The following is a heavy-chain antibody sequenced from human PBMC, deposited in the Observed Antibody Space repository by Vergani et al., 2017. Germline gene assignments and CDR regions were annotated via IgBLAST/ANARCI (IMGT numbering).Heavy chain of an antibody. J-gene: IGHJ3*02. CDR2: ISWNSGSI. CDR1: GFTFDDYA. Sequence: EVQLVESGGGLVQPGRSLRLSCAASGFTFDDYAMHWVRQAPGKGLEWVSGISWNSGSIGYADSVKGRFTISRDNAKNSLYLQMNSLRAEDTALYYCARDRSPVAGTDDAFDIWGQGTMVTVSS. V-gene: IGHV3-9*01. CDR3: ARDRSPVAGTDDAFDI. D-gene: IGHD6-19*01.